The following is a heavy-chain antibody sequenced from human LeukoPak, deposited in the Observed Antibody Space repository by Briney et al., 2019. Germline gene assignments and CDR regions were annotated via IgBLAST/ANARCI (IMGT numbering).Heavy chain of an antibody. D-gene: IGHD3-22*01. CDR2: ISAYNGNT. V-gene: IGHV1-18*01. CDR1: GYTYTSYG. CDR3: PAYQTYYYDSSGYFPFDP. J-gene: IGHJ5*02. Sequence: ASVKVSCKASGYTYTSYGISWVRQAPGQGLEWMGWISAYNGNTNYAQKLQGRVTMTTNTSTSTAYMELRSLRSDDTAVYYCPAYQTYYYDSSGYFPFDPWGQGTLVTVSS.